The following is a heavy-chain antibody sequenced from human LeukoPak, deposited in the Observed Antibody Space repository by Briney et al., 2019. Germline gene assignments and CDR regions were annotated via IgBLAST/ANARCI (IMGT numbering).Heavy chain of an antibody. CDR2: IAGSSKSI. Sequence: PGGSLRLSCAASGFTFSDYWMNWVRQAPGKGLEWVSSIAGSSKSIYYADSVKGRFTISRDNAKNSLDLQMNSLRAEDTAMYYCAKENEYDFWTGSYFDYWGQGILVTVSS. V-gene: IGHV3-21*01. CDR1: GFTFSDYW. CDR3: AKENEYDFWTGSYFDY. J-gene: IGHJ4*02. D-gene: IGHD3/OR15-3a*01.